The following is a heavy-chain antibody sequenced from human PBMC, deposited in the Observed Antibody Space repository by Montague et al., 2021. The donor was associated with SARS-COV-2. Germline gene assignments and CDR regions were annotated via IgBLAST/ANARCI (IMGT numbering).Heavy chain of an antibody. Sequence: SETLSLTCTVSGGSVSSTSYYWGWIRQPPGKGLEWIGNIYHSGSAYYNPSIKCRVTISIDTSKNQFSLKLISVTAADTAVYYCARVPDGGTYRSGDYWGQGTLVTVSS. D-gene: IGHD1-26*01. CDR1: GGSVSSTSYY. V-gene: IGHV4-39*07. CDR2: IYHSGSA. CDR3: ARVPDGGTYRSGDY. J-gene: IGHJ4*02.